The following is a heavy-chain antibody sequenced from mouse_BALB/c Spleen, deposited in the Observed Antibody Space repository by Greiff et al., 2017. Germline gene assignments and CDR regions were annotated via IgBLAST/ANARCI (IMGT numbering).Heavy chain of an antibody. CDR2: ISSGGSYT. CDR1: GFTFSSYA. D-gene: IGHD1-2*01. CDR3: ARDGYYGYMAY. Sequence: EVKLVESGGGLVKPGGSLKLSCAASGFTFSSYAMSWVRQSPEKRLEWVAEISSGGSYTYYPDTVTGRFTISRDNAKNTLYLEMSSLRSEDTAMYYCARDGYYGYMAYWGQGTLVTVSA. V-gene: IGHV5-9-4*01. J-gene: IGHJ3*01.